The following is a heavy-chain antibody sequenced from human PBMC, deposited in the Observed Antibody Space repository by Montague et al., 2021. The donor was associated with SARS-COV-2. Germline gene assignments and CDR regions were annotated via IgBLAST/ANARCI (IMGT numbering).Heavy chain of an antibody. CDR1: GFTFSTYR. CDR2: IKRDGSAK. D-gene: IGHD6-13*01. Sequence: SLRLSCAASGFTFSTYRMSRVRQAPGEGLEWVANIKRDGSAKYYVDSVKGRFTISRDNSKNSLYLQMNSLTAEDTAVYFCARLGRIAAGAGDAFDFWGQGTMVTVSS. V-gene: IGHV3-7*01. J-gene: IGHJ3*01. CDR3: ARLGRIAAGAGDAFDF.